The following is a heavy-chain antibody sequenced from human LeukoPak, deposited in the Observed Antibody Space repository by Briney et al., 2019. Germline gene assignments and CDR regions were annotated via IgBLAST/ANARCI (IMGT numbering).Heavy chain of an antibody. CDR1: GFTFSSFG. CDR3: AICLRLGELSLLHPFDY. Sequence: PGGSLRLSCAASGFTFSSFGMNWVRQAPGKGLEWVAFIWYDGTNKYYADSVKGRFTISRDNSKNTLYLQMNSLRAEDTAVYYCAICLRLGELSLLHPFDYWGQGTLVTVSS. V-gene: IGHV3-30*02. J-gene: IGHJ4*02. CDR2: IWYDGTNK. D-gene: IGHD3-16*02.